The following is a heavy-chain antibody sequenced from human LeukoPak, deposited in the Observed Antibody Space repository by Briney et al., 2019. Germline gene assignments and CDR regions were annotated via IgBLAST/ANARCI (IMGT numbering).Heavy chain of an antibody. CDR2: IYYSGST. V-gene: IGHV4-39*07. J-gene: IGHJ5*02. CDR1: GGSLSSSTYY. D-gene: IGHD4-17*01. Sequence: SETLSLTCTVSGGSLSSSTYYWGWIRQPPGKGLEWIGSIYYSGSTYYNPSLKSRVTISVDTSKNQFSLKLTSVTAADTAVYYWARDPYGDYVFDPWGQGTLVTVSS. CDR3: ARDPYGDYVFDP.